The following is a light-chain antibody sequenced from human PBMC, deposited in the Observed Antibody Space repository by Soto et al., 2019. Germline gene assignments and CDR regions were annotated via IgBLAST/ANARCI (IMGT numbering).Light chain of an antibody. CDR1: QTVSTSY. CDR3: QQYGSSSHP. V-gene: IGKV3-20*01. CDR2: GAP. J-gene: IGKJ2*01. Sequence: EIVLTQSPGTLSLSPGERATLSCRASQTVSTSYLTWYQQKPGQAPRLLLYGAPSRATGIPDRFSGSGSGTDFTLTISRLEPEVFAVYCCQQYGSSSHPFGQGTKLQIK.